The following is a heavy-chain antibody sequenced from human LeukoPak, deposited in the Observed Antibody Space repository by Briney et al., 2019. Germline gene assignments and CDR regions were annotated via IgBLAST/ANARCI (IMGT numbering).Heavy chain of an antibody. Sequence: GGSLRLSCAASGFTFSSYDMHWARQATGKGLEWVSAIGTAGDTYYPGSVKGRFTISRENAKNSLYLQMNSLRAGDTAVYYCARGNVLLWFGESQGAFDIWGQGTMVTVSS. CDR3: ARGNVLLWFGESQGAFDI. J-gene: IGHJ3*02. CDR1: GFTFSSYD. D-gene: IGHD3-10*01. V-gene: IGHV3-13*01. CDR2: IGTAGDT.